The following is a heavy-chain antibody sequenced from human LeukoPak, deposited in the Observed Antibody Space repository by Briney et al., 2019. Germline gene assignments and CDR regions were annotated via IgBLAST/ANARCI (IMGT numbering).Heavy chain of an antibody. V-gene: IGHV3-15*01. D-gene: IGHD2-21*02. CDR3: TTESVDCPNFDY. CDR1: GFTFSNAW. J-gene: IGHJ4*02. Sequence: TGGSLRLSCAASGFTFSNAWMGSGRQAPGEGLEWVGRIKSKTDCGTTDYAAPVKGRFTISIDDSKNTLYLQMNSLKTGDTAVYYCTTESVDCPNFDYWGQGTLVTVSS. CDR2: IKSKTDCGTT.